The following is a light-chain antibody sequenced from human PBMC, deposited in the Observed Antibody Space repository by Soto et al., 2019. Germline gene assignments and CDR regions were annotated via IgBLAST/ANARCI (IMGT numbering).Light chain of an antibody. CDR2: GSS. J-gene: IGKJ5*01. CDR1: QSITSSY. V-gene: IGKV3-20*01. Sequence: EIVLTQSPGTLSLSPGERATLSCRASQSITSSYLAWYQQKPGQAPRLLIYGSSSRATGIPDRFSGSGSGTDSTLTISRLEPEDFAVYYYQQYGSSPITFGQGTLLEIK. CDR3: QQYGSSPIT.